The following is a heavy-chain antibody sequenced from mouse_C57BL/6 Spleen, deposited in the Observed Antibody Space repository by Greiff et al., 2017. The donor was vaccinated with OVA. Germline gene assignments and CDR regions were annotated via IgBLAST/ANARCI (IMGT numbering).Heavy chain of an antibody. CDR2: IYPRSGNT. Sequence: QVQLQQSGAELARPGASVTLSCKASGYTFTSYGISWVKQRPGQGLEWIGEIYPRSGNTYYNEQFKGKATLTADKSSSTAYMELRSLTSEDSAVYFCAREGSYGSSHFDYWGQGTTLTVSS. V-gene: IGHV1-81*01. CDR3: AREGSYGSSHFDY. D-gene: IGHD1-1*01. J-gene: IGHJ2*01. CDR1: GYTFTSYG.